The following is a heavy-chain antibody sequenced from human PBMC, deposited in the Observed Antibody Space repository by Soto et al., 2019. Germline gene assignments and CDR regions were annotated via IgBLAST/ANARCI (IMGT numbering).Heavy chain of an antibody. Sequence: QVPLVQSGAEVKKPGSSVKVSCKASGGTFSSYAISWVRQAPGQGLEWMGGIIPIFGTANYAQKFQGRVTITADESTSTAYMELSSLRSEDTAVYYCARLPPTPTAMEINDYGMDVWGQGTTVTVSS. CDR2: IIPIFGTA. CDR3: ARLPPTPTAMEINDYGMDV. V-gene: IGHV1-69*01. CDR1: GGTFSSYA. J-gene: IGHJ6*02. D-gene: IGHD5-18*01.